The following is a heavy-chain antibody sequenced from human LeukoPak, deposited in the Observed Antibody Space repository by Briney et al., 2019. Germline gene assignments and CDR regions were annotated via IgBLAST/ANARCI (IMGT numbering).Heavy chain of an antibody. CDR3: AKAVNGVVARDWFDP. CDR1: GFTFSNYA. Sequence: GGSLRLSCAASGFTFSNYAMSWVRQAPGKGLVWVSAISGSGGNTYYADSVKGRFTISRDNSKNTLYLQMNSLRAEDTAVYYCAKAVNGVVARDWFDPWGQGTLVTVSS. J-gene: IGHJ5*02. D-gene: IGHD2-15*01. V-gene: IGHV3-23*01. CDR2: ISGSGGNT.